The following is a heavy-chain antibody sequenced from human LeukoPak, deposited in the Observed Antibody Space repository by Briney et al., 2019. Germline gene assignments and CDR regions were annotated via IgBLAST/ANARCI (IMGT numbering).Heavy chain of an antibody. J-gene: IGHJ5*02. CDR3: AKGRIAAAGTGGYWFDP. CDR1: GFTFNTYG. V-gene: IGHV3-30*02. Sequence: PGGSLRLSCSASGFTFNTYGMHWVRQAPGKGLEWVAFIRYDGSDKYYADSVKGRFTISRDNSKNTLYLQMNSLRAEDTAVYYCAKGRIAAAGTGGYWFDPWGQGTLVTVSS. CDR2: IRYDGSDK. D-gene: IGHD6-13*01.